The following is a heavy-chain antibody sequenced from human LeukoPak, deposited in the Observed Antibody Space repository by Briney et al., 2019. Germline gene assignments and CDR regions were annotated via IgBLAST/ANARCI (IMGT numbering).Heavy chain of an antibody. CDR2: INPNSGGT. D-gene: IGHD3-16*01. J-gene: IGHJ6*02. Sequence: ASVKVSCKASGYTFTGYYMHWVRQAPGQGLEWMGWINPNSGGTNYAQKFQGRVTMTRDTSISTAYMELSRLRSDDTAVYYCARDSQGEDYHGMDVWGQGTTVTVSS. CDR3: ARDSQGEDYHGMDV. CDR1: GYTFTGYY. V-gene: IGHV1-2*02.